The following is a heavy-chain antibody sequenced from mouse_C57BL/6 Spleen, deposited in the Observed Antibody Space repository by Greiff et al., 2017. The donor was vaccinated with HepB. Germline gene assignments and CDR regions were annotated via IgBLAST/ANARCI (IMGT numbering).Heavy chain of an antibody. CDR2: IYPGDGDT. V-gene: IGHV1-80*01. J-gene: IGHJ2*01. CDR3: ARETVVAYYFDY. Sequence: QVQLQQSGAELVKPGASVKISCKASGYAFSSYWMNWVKQRPGKGLEWIGQIYPGDGDTNYNGKFKGKATRTADKSSSTAYMQLGSLTSEDSAVYFCARETVVAYYFDYWGQGTTLTVSS. D-gene: IGHD1-1*01. CDR1: GYAFSSYW.